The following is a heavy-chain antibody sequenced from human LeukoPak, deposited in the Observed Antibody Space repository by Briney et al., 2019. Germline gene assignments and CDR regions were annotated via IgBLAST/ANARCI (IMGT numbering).Heavy chain of an antibody. Sequence: GGSLRLSCAASGFTFSSYAMSWVRQAPGKGLEGVSAISGSGGSTYYADSVKGRFTISRDNSKNTLYLQMNSLRAEDTAVYYCAKDDDDSSGSPFGGWGQGTLVTVSS. J-gene: IGHJ4*02. CDR2: ISGSGGST. CDR1: GFTFSSYA. CDR3: AKDDDDSSGSPFGG. V-gene: IGHV3-23*01. D-gene: IGHD3-22*01.